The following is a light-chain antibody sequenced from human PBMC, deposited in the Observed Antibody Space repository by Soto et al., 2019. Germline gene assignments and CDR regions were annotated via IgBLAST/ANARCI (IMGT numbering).Light chain of an antibody. CDR3: QQYDTYSRT. CDR2: DAS. Sequence: DIQMTQSPSTLSASVGDRVTVTCRASQSINTWLAWYQQKPGKAPKLLIYDASSLQSGVPSRFTGRGSGTEFTLIISSLQPHDFATYYCQQYDTYSRTFGQGTKVEIK. V-gene: IGKV1-5*01. J-gene: IGKJ1*01. CDR1: QSINTW.